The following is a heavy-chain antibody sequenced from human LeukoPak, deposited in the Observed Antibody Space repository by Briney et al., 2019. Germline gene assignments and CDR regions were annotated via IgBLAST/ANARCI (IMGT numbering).Heavy chain of an antibody. CDR3: ARGEMATIEDAFDI. CDR1: GGSFSSSSYY. J-gene: IGHJ3*02. Sequence: PSETLSLTCAVYGGSFSSSSYYWGWIRQPPGTGLEWIGSIYYSGSTYYNPSLKSRVTISVDTSKNQFSLKLSSVTAADTAMYYCARGEMATIEDAFDIWGQGALVTVSS. CDR2: IYYSGST. V-gene: IGHV4-39*07. D-gene: IGHD5-24*01.